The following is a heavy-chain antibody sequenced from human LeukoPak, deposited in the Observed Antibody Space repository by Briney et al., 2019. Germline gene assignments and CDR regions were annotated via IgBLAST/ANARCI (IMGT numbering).Heavy chain of an antibody. CDR2: IIPIFGTA. CDR1: GGTFSSYA. V-gene: IGHV1-69*06. D-gene: IGHD6-13*01. J-gene: IGHJ3*02. CDR3: ARVIERLVPEAFDI. Sequence: ASVKVSCKASGGTFSSYAISWVRQAPGQGLEWMGGIIPIFGTANYAQKFQGRVTITADKSTITAYMELSSLRSEDTAVYYCARVIERLVPEAFDIWGQGTMVTVSS.